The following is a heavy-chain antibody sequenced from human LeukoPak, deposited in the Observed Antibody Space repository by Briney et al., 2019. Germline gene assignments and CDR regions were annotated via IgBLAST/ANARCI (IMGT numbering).Heavy chain of an antibody. D-gene: IGHD4-17*01. CDR2: ISSSSSYI. V-gene: IGHV3-21*01. CDR3: ARERLAYNWFDP. CDR1: GFTFSSYS. Sequence: GGSLRLSRAASGFTFSSYSMNWVRQAPGEGLEWVTSISSSSSYIYYADSVKGRFTISRDNAKNSLYLQMNSLRAEDTAVYYCARERLAYNWFDPWGQGTLVTVSS. J-gene: IGHJ5*02.